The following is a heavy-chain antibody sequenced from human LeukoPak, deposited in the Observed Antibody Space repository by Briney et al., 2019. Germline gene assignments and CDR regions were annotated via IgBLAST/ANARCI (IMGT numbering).Heavy chain of an antibody. CDR2: ISSSSSTI. J-gene: IGHJ4*02. D-gene: IGHD3-22*01. CDR1: GFTFSSYA. CDR3: ANRHYYDSSGYSY. Sequence: GGSLRLSCAASGFTFSSYAMNWVRQAPGKGLEWVSYISSSSSTIYYADSVKGRFTISRDNAENSLYLQMNSLRAEDTAVYYCANRHYYDSSGYSYWGQGTLVTVSS. V-gene: IGHV3-48*01.